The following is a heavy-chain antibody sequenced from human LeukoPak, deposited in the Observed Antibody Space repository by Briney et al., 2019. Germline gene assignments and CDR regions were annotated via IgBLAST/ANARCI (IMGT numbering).Heavy chain of an antibody. CDR1: GFTFSNYW. CDR3: VRGPSFYYYYYDMDV. D-gene: IGHD6-6*01. Sequence: GGSLRLSCAGSGFTFSNYWMYWVRQAPGKGLVWVSHVDAHGGSRTYADSVKGRFTISRDNDKKTMYLQMSSLRAEDTAVYYCVRGPSFYYYYYDMDVWGQGATVTVSS. J-gene: IGHJ6*02. CDR2: VDAHGGSR. V-gene: IGHV3-74*01.